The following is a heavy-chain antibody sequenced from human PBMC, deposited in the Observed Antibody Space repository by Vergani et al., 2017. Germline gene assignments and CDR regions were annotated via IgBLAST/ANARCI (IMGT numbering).Heavy chain of an antibody. D-gene: IGHD5-12*01. V-gene: IGHV3-21*01. CDR1: GFTFSSYS. CDR3: ARQEDSGYESPSLFDY. J-gene: IGHJ4*02. CDR2: ISSSSSYI. Sequence: EVQLVESGGGLVQPGGSLRLSCAASGFTFSSYSMNWVRQAPGKGLEWVSSISSSSSYIYYADSVKGRFTISRDNAKNSLYLQMNSLRAEDTAVYYCARQEDSGYESPSLFDYWGQGTLVTVSS.